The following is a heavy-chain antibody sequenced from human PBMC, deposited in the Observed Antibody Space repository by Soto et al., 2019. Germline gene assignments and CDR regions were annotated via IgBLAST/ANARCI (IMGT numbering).Heavy chain of an antibody. Sequence: SETLSLTCAVYGGSFSGYYWSWIRQPPGKGLEWIGEINHSGSTNYNPSLKSRVTISVDTSKNQFSLKLSSVTAADTAVYYCARGPYGDYFDYWGQGTLVTVSS. D-gene: IGHD4-17*01. CDR1: GGSFSGYY. V-gene: IGHV4-34*01. CDR3: ARGPYGDYFDY. CDR2: INHSGST. J-gene: IGHJ4*02.